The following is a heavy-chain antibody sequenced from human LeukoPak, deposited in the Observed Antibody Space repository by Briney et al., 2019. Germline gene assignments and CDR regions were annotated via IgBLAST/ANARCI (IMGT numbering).Heavy chain of an antibody. V-gene: IGHV3-23*01. Sequence: GGSLRLSCAASGFTLSSYAMSWVRQAPGKGLEWVSAISGSGGSTYYADSVKGRFTISRDNSKNTLYLQMNSLRAEDTAVYYCAILPGYSSGWYEVNYWGQGTLVTVSS. CDR3: AILPGYSSGWYEVNY. D-gene: IGHD6-13*01. J-gene: IGHJ4*02. CDR2: ISGSGGST. CDR1: GFTLSSYA.